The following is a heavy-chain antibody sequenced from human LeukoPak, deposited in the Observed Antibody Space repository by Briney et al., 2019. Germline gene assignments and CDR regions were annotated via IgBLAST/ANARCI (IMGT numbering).Heavy chain of an antibody. J-gene: IGHJ6*02. CDR3: ARGRRYYDILTGYSPFHYYYGMDV. CDR1: GGSISSYY. V-gene: IGHV4-34*01. CDR2: INHSGST. D-gene: IGHD3-9*01. Sequence: SETLSLTCTVSGGSISSYYWSWIRQPPGKGLEWIGEINHSGSTNYNPSLKSRVTISVDTSKNQFSLKLSSVTAADTAVYYCARGRRYYDILTGYSPFHYYYGMDVWGQGTTVTVSS.